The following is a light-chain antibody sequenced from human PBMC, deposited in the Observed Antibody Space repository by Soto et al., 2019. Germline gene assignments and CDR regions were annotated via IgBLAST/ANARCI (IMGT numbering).Light chain of an antibody. CDR3: QQYDRFPYT. V-gene: IGKV1-5*03. CDR1: QSINSW. Sequence: DIQMTQSPSTLSASIGDTVIITCRASQSINSWLAWYQQKPGKAPKLLIHKASTLESGVPSRFSGSESGTEFTLTISSLQPDDFGIFYCQQYDRFPYTFGQGTKLEIK. CDR2: KAS. J-gene: IGKJ2*01.